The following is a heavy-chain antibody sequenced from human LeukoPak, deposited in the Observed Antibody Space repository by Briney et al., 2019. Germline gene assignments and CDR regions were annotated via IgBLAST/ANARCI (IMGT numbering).Heavy chain of an antibody. CDR1: GGSISSYY. V-gene: IGHV4-4*07. J-gene: IGHJ5*02. CDR2: IYTSGST. Sequence: SETLSLTCTVSGGSISSYYWSWIRQPAGKGLEWIGRIYTSGSTNYNPSLKSRVTMSVDTSKNQFSLKLSSVTAADTAVYYCARKYSSSSVGWFDPWGQGTLVTVSS. D-gene: IGHD6-6*01. CDR3: ARKYSSSSVGWFDP.